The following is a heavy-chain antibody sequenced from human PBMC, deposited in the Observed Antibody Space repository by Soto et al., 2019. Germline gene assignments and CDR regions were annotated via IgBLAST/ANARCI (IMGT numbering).Heavy chain of an antibody. V-gene: IGHV5-10-1*01. D-gene: IGHD1-26*01. CDR1: GYSFTSYW. CDR2: IDPSDSYT. CDR3: ARHEFRHTIVGANY. J-gene: IGHJ4*02. Sequence: GESLKIACNGSGYSFTSYWISWVRQMPGKGLEWMGRIDPSDSYTNYSPSFQGHVTISADKSISTAYLQWSSLKASDTAMYYCARHEFRHTIVGANYWGQGTLVTVSS.